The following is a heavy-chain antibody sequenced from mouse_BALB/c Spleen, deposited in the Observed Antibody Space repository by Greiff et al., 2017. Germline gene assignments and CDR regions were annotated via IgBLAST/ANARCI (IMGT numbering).Heavy chain of an antibody. Sequence: DVMLVESGGGLVKPGGSLKLSCAASGFTFSSYTMSWVRQTPEKRLEWVATISSGGGNTYYADSVKGRCTISRDNAKNNLYLQMSSLRSEDTALYYCARCTDDYVAMDSWGQGASVTVSS. V-gene: IGHV5-9*03. J-gene: IGHJ4*01. CDR1: GFTFSSYT. CDR3: ARCTDDYVAMDS. CDR2: ISSGGGNT.